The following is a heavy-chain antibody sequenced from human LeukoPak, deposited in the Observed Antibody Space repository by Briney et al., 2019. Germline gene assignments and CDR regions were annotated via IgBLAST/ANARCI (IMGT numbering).Heavy chain of an antibody. J-gene: IGHJ4*02. D-gene: IGHD3-3*01. CDR3: ARDYRALTYYDFWSGYPYFDY. Sequence: GGSLRLPCAASGFTFSSYSMNWVRQAPGKGLEWVSSISSSSYIYYADSVKGRFTISRDNAKNSLYLQMNSLRAEDTAVYYCARDYRALTYYDFWSGYPYFDYWGQGTLVTVSS. CDR1: GFTFSSYS. V-gene: IGHV3-21*01. CDR2: ISSSSYI.